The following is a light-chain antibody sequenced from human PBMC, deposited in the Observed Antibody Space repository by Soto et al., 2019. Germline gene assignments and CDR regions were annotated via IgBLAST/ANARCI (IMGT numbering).Light chain of an antibody. CDR3: QQYGSSRWT. J-gene: IGKJ1*01. Sequence: IVLTQSPCTLSLSPGERATVSCRASQSVSSSYLAWYQQKPGQAPRLLIYGASSRATGIPDRFSGSGSGTDFTLTISRLEPEDFAVYYCQQYGSSRWTFGQGTKV. V-gene: IGKV3-20*01. CDR2: GAS. CDR1: QSVSSSY.